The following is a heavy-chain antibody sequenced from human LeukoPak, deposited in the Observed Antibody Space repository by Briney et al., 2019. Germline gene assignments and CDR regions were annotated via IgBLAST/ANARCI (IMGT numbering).Heavy chain of an antibody. D-gene: IGHD1-26*01. CDR2: ISGSGGTT. J-gene: IGHJ5*02. V-gene: IGHV3-23*01. Sequence: GWALRLSCAASGFTFISYGMSWVRQAPGKGLEWVSGISGSGGTTYYADSVKGRFTISRDNSKNMVSLEMNSLRVEDTAVYSCGKDSYVGVNWFDPRGQGTLVTVSS. CDR3: GKDSYVGVNWFDP. CDR1: GFTFISYG.